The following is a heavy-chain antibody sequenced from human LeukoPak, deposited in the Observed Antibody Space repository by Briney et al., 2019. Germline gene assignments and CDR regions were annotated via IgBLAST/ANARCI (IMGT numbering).Heavy chain of an antibody. CDR3: ARAATSDAFDI. Sequence: ASVKVSCKASGYTFTGYYMHWVRQAPGQGLEWMGWINPNSGGTNYAQKFQGRVTMTRDTSISTVYMELSWLRSDDTDVYYCARAATSDAFDIWGQGTVVTVSS. CDR1: GYTFTGYY. CDR2: INPNSGGT. J-gene: IGHJ3*02. D-gene: IGHD5-12*01. V-gene: IGHV1-2*02.